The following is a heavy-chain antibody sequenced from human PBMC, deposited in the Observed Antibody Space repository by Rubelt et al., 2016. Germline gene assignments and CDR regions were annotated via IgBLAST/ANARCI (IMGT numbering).Heavy chain of an antibody. D-gene: IGHD6-19*01. Sequence: WVGWISVYNGHTNYAQKLQGRVTMTTDTSTTTASMELKNLGSDDTAMYYCARCSAVGGTLDYNYGMDVWGQGTTVTVSS. CDR2: ISVYNGHT. V-gene: IGHV1-18*01. J-gene: IGHJ6*02. CDR3: ARCSAVGGTLDYNYGMDV.